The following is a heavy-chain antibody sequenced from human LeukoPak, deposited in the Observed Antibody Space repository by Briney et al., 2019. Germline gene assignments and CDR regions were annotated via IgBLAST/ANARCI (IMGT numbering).Heavy chain of an antibody. CDR1: GFTFDDYA. J-gene: IGHJ4*02. Sequence: GRSLRLSCAASGFTFDDYAMHWVRHLPGKGLEWVSGISWNSGSIVYADSVKGRFTISRDNAKSSLYLQMNSLRAEDTALYYCAKNWGSGSYDPYFDYWGQGTLVTVSS. D-gene: IGHD1-26*01. V-gene: IGHV3-9*01. CDR3: AKNWGSGSYDPYFDY. CDR2: ISWNSGSI.